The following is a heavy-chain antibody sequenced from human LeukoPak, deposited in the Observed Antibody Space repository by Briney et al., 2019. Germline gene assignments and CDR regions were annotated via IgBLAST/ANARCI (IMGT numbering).Heavy chain of an antibody. CDR1: GYTFTSYG. CDR2: ISAYNGNT. Sequence: GASVKVSCKASGYTFTSYGISWVRQAPGQGLEWMGWISAYNGNTNYAQKLQGRVTMTTDTSTSTAYMELRSLRSDDTAVYYCARDGWNAHTSNWFDPWGQGTLVTASS. V-gene: IGHV1-18*01. J-gene: IGHJ5*02. D-gene: IGHD1-1*01. CDR3: ARDGWNAHTSNWFDP.